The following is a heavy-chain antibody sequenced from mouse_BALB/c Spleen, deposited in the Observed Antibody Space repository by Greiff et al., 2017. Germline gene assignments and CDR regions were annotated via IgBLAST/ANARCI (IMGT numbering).Heavy chain of an antibody. J-gene: IGHJ3*01. CDR3: ASLPLRGFAY. V-gene: IGHV5-6-5*01. CDR1: GFTFSSYA. Sequence: EVMLVESGGGLVKPGGSLKLSCAASGFTFSSYAMSWVRQTPEKRLEWVASISSGGSTYYPDSVKGRFTISRDNARNILYLQMSSLRSEDTAMYYCASLPLRGFAYWGQGTLVTVSA. CDR2: ISSGGST. D-gene: IGHD5-5*01.